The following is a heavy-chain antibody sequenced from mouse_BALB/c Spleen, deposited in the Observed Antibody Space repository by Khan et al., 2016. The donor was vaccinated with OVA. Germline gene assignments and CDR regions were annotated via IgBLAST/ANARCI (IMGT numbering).Heavy chain of an antibody. J-gene: IGHJ1*01. CDR1: GYTFTDYY. CDR2: INPNNGDT. Sequence: VHVKQSGPELVKPGASVKMSCKASGYTFTDYYMKWLKQSHGKSLEWIGDINPNNGDTFYNQKFKDKATLTVDKSSSTAYMQLNSLTSEDSAVFYCTRGLFDVWGAGTTVTVSS. CDR3: TRGLFDV. V-gene: IGHV1-26*01.